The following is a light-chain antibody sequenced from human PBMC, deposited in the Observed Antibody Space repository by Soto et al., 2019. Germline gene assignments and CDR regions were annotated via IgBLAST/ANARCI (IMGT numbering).Light chain of an antibody. Sequence: DIQMTQSPPTLSASVGDRVSITCRASQSISVWLAWFQQKPGKAPKLLIYDASTLQSGVPSRFSGSGSGTDFTLTISSLQPEDVATYYCQKYNSAPLTFGGGTKVEIK. CDR2: DAS. CDR3: QKYNSAPLT. J-gene: IGKJ4*01. V-gene: IGKV1-27*01. CDR1: QSISVW.